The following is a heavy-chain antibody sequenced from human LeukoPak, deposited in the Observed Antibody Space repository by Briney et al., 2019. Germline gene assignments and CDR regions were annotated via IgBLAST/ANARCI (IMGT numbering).Heavy chain of an antibody. CDR1: GFTFRNNY. CDR3: ARGVGQDAFDI. CDR2: IYSGGST. D-gene: IGHD1-26*01. Sequence: GGSLRLSCAASGFTFRNNYMSWVRQAPGKGLEWVSVIYSGGSTYYADSVKGRFTFSKDNSKNTLYLQMTNLRVEDTAVYYCARGVGQDAFDIWGQGTMVTVSS. J-gene: IGHJ3*02. V-gene: IGHV3-53*01.